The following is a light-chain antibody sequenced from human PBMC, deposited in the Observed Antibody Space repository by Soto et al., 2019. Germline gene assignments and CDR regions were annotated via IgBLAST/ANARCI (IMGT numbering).Light chain of an antibody. CDR1: SSNIGAGYD. V-gene: IGLV1-40*01. CDR2: ANS. CDR3: HSYDSSLSGSV. Sequence: QSALTQPPSVSGAPGQRVTISCTGSSSNIGAGYDVHWYRQLPGTAPKLLIYANSNRPSGVPDRFSGSKSGTSASLAVTGLQAEDEADYYCHSYDSSLSGSVFSGGTK. J-gene: IGLJ3*02.